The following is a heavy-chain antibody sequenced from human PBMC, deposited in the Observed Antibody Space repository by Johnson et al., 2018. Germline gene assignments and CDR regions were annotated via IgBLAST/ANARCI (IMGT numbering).Heavy chain of an antibody. V-gene: IGHV1-8*01. CDR2: MNPNSGNT. CDR1: GYTFTSYD. D-gene: IGHD4-11*01. CDR3: ARGLGDYGNGELQH. J-gene: IGHJ1*01. Sequence: QVQLVESGAEVKKPGASVKVSCKASGYTFTSYDINWVRQATGQGLEWMGWMNPNSGNTGYAQKFQGRVTMTRNTPISTANMELSSLRTEDTAVYDCARGLGDYGNGELQHWGQGTLVTVSS.